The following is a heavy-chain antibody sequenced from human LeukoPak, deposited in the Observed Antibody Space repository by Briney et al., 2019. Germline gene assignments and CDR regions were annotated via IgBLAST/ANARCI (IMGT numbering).Heavy chain of an antibody. CDR1: GFTFSTYG. D-gene: IGHD4-17*01. CDR2: ISSSSSYT. Sequence: GGSLRLSCAASGFTFSTYGMRWVRQAPGKGLEWVSYISSSSSYTNYADSVKGRFTISRDNAKNSLYLQMNSLRAEDTAVYYCARRNGYGDYGDWGQGTLVTVSS. V-gene: IGHV3-21*05. CDR3: ARRNGYGDYGD. J-gene: IGHJ4*02.